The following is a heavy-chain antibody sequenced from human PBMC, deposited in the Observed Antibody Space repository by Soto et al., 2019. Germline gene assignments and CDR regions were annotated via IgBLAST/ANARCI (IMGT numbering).Heavy chain of an antibody. Sequence: GESLKLSCQGPGYRFSDSWIGWVRQKPGEGLEWLGNVHPSGSDNNYTPPYEGHVTISADTSIKTAYLQLLRLNDSDTAIYLCTEGLTGPFDFWGRGRLVTVSS. CDR3: TEGLTGPFDF. CDR1: GYRFSDSW. V-gene: IGHV5-51*01. D-gene: IGHD1-20*01. J-gene: IGHJ4*02. CDR2: VHPSGSDN.